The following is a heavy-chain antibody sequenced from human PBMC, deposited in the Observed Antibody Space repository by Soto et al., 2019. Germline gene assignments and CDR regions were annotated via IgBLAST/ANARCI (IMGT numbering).Heavy chain of an antibody. CDR3: AREYYGSGSYYYYGMDV. J-gene: IGHJ6*02. D-gene: IGHD3-10*01. CDR1: GGSISSYH. V-gene: IGHV4-4*07. Sequence: PSETLSLTCTVSGGSISSYHWSWIRQPAGKGLEWIGRIYTSGSTNYNPSLKSRVTMSVDTSKNQFSLKLSSVTAADTAVYYCAREYYGSGSYYYYGMDVWGQGTTVTVSS. CDR2: IYTSGST.